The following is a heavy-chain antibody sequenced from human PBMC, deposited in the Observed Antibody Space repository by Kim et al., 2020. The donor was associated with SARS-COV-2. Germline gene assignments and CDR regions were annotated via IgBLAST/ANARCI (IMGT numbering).Heavy chain of an antibody. CDR2: ISYDGSNK. V-gene: IGHV3-30*18. J-gene: IGHJ4*02. D-gene: IGHD6-13*01. CDR3: AKTRGEYSSSWVFDY. Sequence: GGSLRLSCAASGFTFSSYGMHWVRQAPGKGLEWVAVISYDGSNKYYADSVKGRFTISRDNSKNTLYLQMNSLRAEDTAVYYCAKTRGEYSSSWVFDYWGQGTLVTVSS. CDR1: GFTFSSYG.